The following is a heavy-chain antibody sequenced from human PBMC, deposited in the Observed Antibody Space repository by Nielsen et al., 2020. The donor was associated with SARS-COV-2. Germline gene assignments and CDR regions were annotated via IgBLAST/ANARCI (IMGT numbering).Heavy chain of an antibody. J-gene: IGHJ6*03. CDR1: GYSLTSHW. Sequence: GESLKISCKGSGYSLTSHWITWVRHMPGKGLEWMGRIYPSDSYVDYSPSFQGHVAISADKSISTAYLQWSSLKASDTAMYYCARYASEYYYYYYMDVWGTGTTVTVPS. CDR2: IYPSDSYV. V-gene: IGHV5-10-1*01. CDR3: ARYASEYYYYYYMDV. D-gene: IGHD2-2*01.